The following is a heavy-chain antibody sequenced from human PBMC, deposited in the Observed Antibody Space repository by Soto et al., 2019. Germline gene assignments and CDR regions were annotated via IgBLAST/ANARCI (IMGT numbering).Heavy chain of an antibody. CDR1: GYTFAHYW. CDR2: IYPGDSDT. CDR3: ARLLMAMVRGVMDV. D-gene: IGHD3-10*01. V-gene: IGHV5-51*01. Sequence: PGESLKISCKASGYTFAHYWIAWVRQMSGKGLEWMGIIYPGDSDTRYSPSVEGQVTVSVDKSVTTAYLQWSSLKASDTARYYCARLLMAMVRGVMDVWGQGTTVTVSS. J-gene: IGHJ6*02.